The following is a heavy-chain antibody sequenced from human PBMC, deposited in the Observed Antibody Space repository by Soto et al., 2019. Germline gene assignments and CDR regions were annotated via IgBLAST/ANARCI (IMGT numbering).Heavy chain of an antibody. J-gene: IGHJ4*02. CDR3: AKHRGFVAGPFDS. CDR1: GITFTNYA. Sequence: EVQLLESGGGLAQPGGSLRLSCAVSGITFTNYAMGWVRQAPGKGLEWVSGISGNVGSTTHYADSVKGRFTISSDNSKTSLFLQMNSLRAEDTAVYYCAKHRGFVAGPFDSWGQGTLVIVSS. CDR2: ISGNVGSTT. V-gene: IGHV3-23*01. D-gene: IGHD6-19*01.